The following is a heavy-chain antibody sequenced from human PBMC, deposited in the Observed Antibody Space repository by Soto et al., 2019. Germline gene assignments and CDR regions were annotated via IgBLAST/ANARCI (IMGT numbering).Heavy chain of an antibody. CDR2: ISGSGGST. CDR1: GLTFSSHA. J-gene: IGHJ4*02. CDR3: AKLGKNVVPTAY. Sequence: SLRLSCSSAGLTFSSHAISWVRQAPGKGLEWVSSISGSGGSTYYADSVKGRFTISRDNSKNTLYLQMNSLRAEDTAVYYCAKLGKNVVPTAYWGQGPLVIVSS. V-gene: IGHV3-23*01. D-gene: IGHD2-21*01.